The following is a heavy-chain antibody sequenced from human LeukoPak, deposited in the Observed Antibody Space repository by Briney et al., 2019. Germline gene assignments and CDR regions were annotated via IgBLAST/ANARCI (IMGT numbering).Heavy chain of an antibody. Sequence: GASVKVSCKASGYTFTSYYMHWVRQAPGQGLEWMGIINPSGGSTRYAQKFQGRVTMTRDASTSTVYMELSSLRSEDTAVYYCARDGGDYYFYYYMDVWGKGTTVTISS. J-gene: IGHJ6*03. CDR1: GYTFTSYY. V-gene: IGHV1-46*01. CDR3: ARDGGDYYFYYYMDV. CDR2: INPSGGST. D-gene: IGHD4-17*01.